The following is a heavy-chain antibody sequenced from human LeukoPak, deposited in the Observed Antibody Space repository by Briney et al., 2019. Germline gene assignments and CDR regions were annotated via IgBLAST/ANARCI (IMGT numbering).Heavy chain of an antibody. J-gene: IGHJ4*02. CDR2: IGGSGDNR. CDR1: GFTFSSYA. Sequence: PGGSLRLSCAASGFTFSSYAMSWVRQPPEKGLEWVSVIGGSGDNRCYADSVKGRFTISRDNFKNTLYLQMNSLRVEDTAVYYCASPNPIGDLSWLDYWGQGALVTVSS. D-gene: IGHD3-10*01. V-gene: IGHV3-23*01. CDR3: ASPNPIGDLSWLDY.